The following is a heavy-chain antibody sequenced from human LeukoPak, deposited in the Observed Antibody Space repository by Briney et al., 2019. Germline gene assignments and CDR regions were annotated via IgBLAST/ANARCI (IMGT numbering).Heavy chain of an antibody. Sequence: SETLSLTCTVSGYSISSGYYWGWIRQPPGKGLEWIGSIYHSGSTYYNPSLKSRVTVSVDTSKNQFSLKLSSVTAADTAVYYCARGRVSSSTWYSTYYYYFYMDVWGKGTTVTVSS. V-gene: IGHV4-38-2*02. CDR1: GYSISSGYY. D-gene: IGHD1-1*01. CDR2: IYHSGST. CDR3: ARGRVSSSTWYSTYYYYFYMDV. J-gene: IGHJ6*03.